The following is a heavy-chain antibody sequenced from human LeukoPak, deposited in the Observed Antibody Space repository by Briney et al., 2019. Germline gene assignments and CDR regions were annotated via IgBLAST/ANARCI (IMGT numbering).Heavy chain of an antibody. J-gene: IGHJ4*02. V-gene: IGHV3-30*01. CDR2: ISNDGSNK. CDR1: GFTFSSYA. CDR3: ARGHRDDYYDSSGIFDY. Sequence: GGSLRLSCAASGFTFSSYAMHWVRQAPGKGLEWVAVISNDGSNKYYADSVKGRFTISRDNSKNPVYLQMNSLRAEDTAVYYCARGHRDDYYDSSGIFDYWGQGTLVTVSS. D-gene: IGHD3-22*01.